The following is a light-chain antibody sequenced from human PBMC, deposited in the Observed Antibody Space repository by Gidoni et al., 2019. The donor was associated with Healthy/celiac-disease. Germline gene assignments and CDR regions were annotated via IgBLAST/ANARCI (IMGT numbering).Light chain of an antibody. Sequence: EIVMTQSPATLSVSPGERATFSCRASQSVSSNLAWYQQNPGQAPRLLIYGASTSATGSPARFSGSGSGTEFTLTISSLQSEDFAVYYCQQYNNWPPLTFGGGTKVEIK. CDR1: QSVSSN. CDR3: QQYNNWPPLT. V-gene: IGKV3-15*01. J-gene: IGKJ4*01. CDR2: GAS.